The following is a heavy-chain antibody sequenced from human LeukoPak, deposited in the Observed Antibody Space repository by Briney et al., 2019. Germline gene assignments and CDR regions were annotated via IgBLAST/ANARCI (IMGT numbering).Heavy chain of an antibody. CDR2: FDPEDGET. Sequence: ASVKVSCKVSGYTLTELSMHWVRQAPGKGLEWMGGFDPEDGETIYAQKFQGRVTMTEDTSTDTAYMELSSLRPEDTAVYYCAANLYDSSGYYESGTWGQGTLVTVSS. CDR3: AANLYDSSGYYESGT. CDR1: GYTLTELS. V-gene: IGHV1-24*01. D-gene: IGHD3-22*01. J-gene: IGHJ4*02.